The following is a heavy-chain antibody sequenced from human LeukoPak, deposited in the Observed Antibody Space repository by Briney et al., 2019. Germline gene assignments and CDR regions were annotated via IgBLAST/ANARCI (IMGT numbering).Heavy chain of an antibody. J-gene: IGHJ4*02. CDR1: GGSISSGDYY. CDR2: IYYSGST. Sequence: SETLSLTCTVSGGSISSGDYYWSWIRQPPGKGLEWIGYIYYSGSTYYNPSLKSRVTISLDTTKNQFSLKLSSVTAADTAVYYCARDRAWNYFDYWGQGTLVTVSS. CDR3: ARDRAWNYFDY. V-gene: IGHV4-30-4*01. D-gene: IGHD3-3*01.